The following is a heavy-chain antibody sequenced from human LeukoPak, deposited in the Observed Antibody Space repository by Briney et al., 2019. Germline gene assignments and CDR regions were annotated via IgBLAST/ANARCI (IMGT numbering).Heavy chain of an antibody. CDR1: GGSISSGGYY. CDR2: IYYSGST. Sequence: SETLSLTCTVSGGSISSGGYYWSWIRQHSGKGLEWIGYIYYSGSTYYNPSLKSRVTISVDTSKNQFSLKLSSVTAADTAVYYCARGDTMVRGASRPDAFDIWGQGTMVTVSS. V-gene: IGHV4-31*03. CDR3: ARGDTMVRGASRPDAFDI. J-gene: IGHJ3*02. D-gene: IGHD3-10*01.